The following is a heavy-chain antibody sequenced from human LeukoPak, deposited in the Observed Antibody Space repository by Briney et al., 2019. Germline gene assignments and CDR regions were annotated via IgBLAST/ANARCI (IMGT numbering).Heavy chain of an antibody. V-gene: IGHV3-21*01. D-gene: IGHD6-13*01. J-gene: IGHJ6*03. CDR1: GFTFSSYS. CDR2: ISSSSSYI. CDR3: ARVGAGYSSSWYVFGAEDFYYYYMDV. Sequence: NPGGSLRLSCAASGFTFSSYSMNWVRQAPGKGLEWVSSISSSSSYIYYADSVKGRFTISRDNAKNSLYLQMNSLRAEDTAVYYCARVGAGYSSSWYVFGAEDFYYYYMDVWGKGTTVTVSS.